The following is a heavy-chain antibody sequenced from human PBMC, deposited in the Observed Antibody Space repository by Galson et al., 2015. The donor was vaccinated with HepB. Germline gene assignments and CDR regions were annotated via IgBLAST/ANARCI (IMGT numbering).Heavy chain of an antibody. J-gene: IGHJ2*01. CDR2: ISDSGNT. Sequence: ETLSLTCTVSGGSITSYYWSWIRQTPGRGLEWIAYISDSGNTNQNPSLKGRVTISVDMSRSQFSLKLNSVTAADTAVYYCARLTSYYYDSSAYYQGGYFNLWGRGALVTVSS. V-gene: IGHV4-59*08. CDR1: GGSITSYY. D-gene: IGHD3-22*01. CDR3: ARLTSYYYDSSAYYQGGYFNL.